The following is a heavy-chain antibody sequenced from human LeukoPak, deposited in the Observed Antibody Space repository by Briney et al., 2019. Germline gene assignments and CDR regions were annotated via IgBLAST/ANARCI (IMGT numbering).Heavy chain of an antibody. CDR2: ISSGSSYI. CDR3: ARELPSWGFDY. V-gene: IGHV3-21*01. Sequence: GGSLRLSCAASGFTFSTYSMNWVRQAPGKGLEWVSSISSGSSYIYYADSVKGRFTISRDNAKNSLYLQMNSLRAEDTAVYYCARELPSWGFDYWGQGTLVTVSS. J-gene: IGHJ4*02. CDR1: GFTFSTYS. D-gene: IGHD3-16*01.